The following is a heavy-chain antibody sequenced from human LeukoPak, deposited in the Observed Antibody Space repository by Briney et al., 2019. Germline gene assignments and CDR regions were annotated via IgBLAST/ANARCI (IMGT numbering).Heavy chain of an antibody. CDR1: GFTFSSYA. D-gene: IGHD1-7*01. Sequence: GGSLRLSCAASGFTFSSYAMSWVRQAPGKGLEWVSGISGSGGGITYYTDSVKGRLTISRDKNSLFLQMNSVRAEDTAVYYCVGWGISGITNHWGQGTLVTVSS. CDR2: ISGSGGGIT. CDR3: VGWGISGITNH. J-gene: IGHJ4*02. V-gene: IGHV3-23*01.